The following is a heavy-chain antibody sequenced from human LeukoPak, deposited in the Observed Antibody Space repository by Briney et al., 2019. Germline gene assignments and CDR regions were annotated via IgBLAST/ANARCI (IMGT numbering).Heavy chain of an antibody. CDR3: ARGGVYSSGWYRGSNWFDP. CDR1: GYTFTSHH. D-gene: IGHD6-19*01. V-gene: IGHV1-8*01. CDR2: MNPGSGNT. J-gene: IGHJ5*02. Sequence: ASVKVSCKASGYTFTSHHINWLRQAAGQGLEWMGWMNPGSGNTVSAQKFQGRVTMTWDTSISTAYMELSSLRSEDTAVYYCARGGVYSSGWYRGSNWFDPWGQGTLVTVSS.